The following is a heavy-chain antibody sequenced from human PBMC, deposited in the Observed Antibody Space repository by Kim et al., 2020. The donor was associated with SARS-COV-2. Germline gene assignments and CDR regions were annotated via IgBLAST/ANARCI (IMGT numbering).Heavy chain of an antibody. Sequence: QNFQDRVTITREQSASTAYMELGSLRSEDTAVYYCARSVYSSSWYDAFDIWGQGTMVTVSS. J-gene: IGHJ3*02. D-gene: IGHD6-13*01. CDR3: ARSVYSSSWYDAFDI. V-gene: IGHV1-3*01.